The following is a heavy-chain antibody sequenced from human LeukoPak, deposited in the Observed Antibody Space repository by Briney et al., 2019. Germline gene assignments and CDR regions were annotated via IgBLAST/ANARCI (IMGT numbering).Heavy chain of an antibody. CDR1: GFTFNNAW. V-gene: IGHV3-21*01. CDR3: ARLKDVLRYFDWLSYFDY. Sequence: SGGSLRLSCAASGFTFNNAWMNWVRQAPGKGLEWVSSISSSSSYIYYADSVKGRFTISRDNAKNSLYLQMNSLRAEDTAVYYCARLKDVLRYFDWLSYFDYWGQGTLVTVSS. CDR2: ISSSSSYI. J-gene: IGHJ4*02. D-gene: IGHD3-9*01.